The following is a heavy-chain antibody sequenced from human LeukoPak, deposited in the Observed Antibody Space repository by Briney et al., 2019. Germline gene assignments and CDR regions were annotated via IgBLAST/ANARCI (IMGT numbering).Heavy chain of an antibody. CDR1: GFTFSNYA. Sequence: PGGSLRLSCAASGFTFSNYAMHWVRQAPGKGLERVTGIWYDGSNKYYADSVKGRFTISRDNSKNTLYLQMNSLRAEDTAVYYCARGDYYDISTGYFDYWGQGTLVTVSS. CDR3: ARGDYYDISTGYFDY. V-gene: IGHV3-33*01. D-gene: IGHD3-9*01. J-gene: IGHJ4*02. CDR2: IWYDGSNK.